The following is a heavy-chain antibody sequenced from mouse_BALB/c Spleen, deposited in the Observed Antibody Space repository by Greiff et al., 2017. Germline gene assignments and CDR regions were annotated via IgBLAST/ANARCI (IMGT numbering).Heavy chain of an antibody. CDR1: GFTFSSYT. CDR3: TREGPPYGSSSHWYFDV. Sequence: EVQLVESGGGLVKPGGSLKLSCAASGFTFSSYTMSWVRQTPEKRLEWVATISSGGSYTYYPDSVKGRFTISRDNAKNTLYLQMSSLKSEDTAMYYCTREGPPYGSSSHWYFDVWGAGTTVTVSS. V-gene: IGHV5-6-4*01. CDR2: ISSGGSYT. J-gene: IGHJ1*01. D-gene: IGHD1-1*01.